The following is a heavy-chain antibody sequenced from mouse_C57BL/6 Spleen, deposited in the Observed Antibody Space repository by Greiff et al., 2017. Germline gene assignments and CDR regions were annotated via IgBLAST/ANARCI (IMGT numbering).Heavy chain of an antibody. CDR3: ARSGYYFDY. J-gene: IGHJ2*01. V-gene: IGHV1-59*01. CDR1: GYTFTSYW. Sequence: QVHVKQSGAELVRPGTSVKLSCKASGYTFTSYWMHWVKQRPGQGLEWIGVIDPSDSYTNYNQKFKGKATLTVDTSSSTAYMQLSSLTSEDSAVYYCARSGYYFDYWGQGTTLTVSS. CDR2: IDPSDSYT.